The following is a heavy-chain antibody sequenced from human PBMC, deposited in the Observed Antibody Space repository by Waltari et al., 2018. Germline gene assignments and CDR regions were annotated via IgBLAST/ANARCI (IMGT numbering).Heavy chain of an antibody. V-gene: IGHV1-69*08. Sequence: QVQLVQSGAEVKKPGSSVKVSCKASGGTFSSYAISWVRQAPGQGLEWMGRIIPIFGTANYAQKFQGRVTITADKSTSTAYMELNSLRPEDTAMYYCAKDGVVVPSATTNWFDPWGQGTRVTVSS. CDR1: GGTFSSYA. CDR2: IIPIFGTA. J-gene: IGHJ5*02. D-gene: IGHD2-2*01. CDR3: AKDGVVVPSATTNWFDP.